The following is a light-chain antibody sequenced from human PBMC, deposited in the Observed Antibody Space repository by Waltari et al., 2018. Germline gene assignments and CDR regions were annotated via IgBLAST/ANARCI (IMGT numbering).Light chain of an antibody. CDR1: QSVSSND. CDR2: DAA. V-gene: IGKV3-20*01. J-gene: IGKJ3*01. CDR3: QQFGSLPFT. Sequence: EIVLTQSPGPLSLSPGERATLSCRASQSVSSNDLAWYQQKPGQAPRLLIYDAASRATDIPDRFSGSGSGTDFTLSISRLEPEDFAVYYCQQFGSLPFTFGPGTKVDIK.